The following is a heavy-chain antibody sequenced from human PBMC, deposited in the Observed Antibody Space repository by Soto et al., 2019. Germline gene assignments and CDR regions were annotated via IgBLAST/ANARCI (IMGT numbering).Heavy chain of an antibody. V-gene: IGHV3-30-3*01. CDR2: ISYDGSNK. J-gene: IGHJ1*01. CDR1: GFTFSSYA. D-gene: IGHD2-15*01. Sequence: VQLVESGGGVVQPGRSLRLSCAASGFTFSSYAMHWVRQAPGKGLEWVAVISYDGSNKYYADSVKGRFTISRDNSKNTLYLQMNSLRAEDTAVYYCARGGVDCSGGSCYGAEYFQHWGQGTLVTVSS. CDR3: ARGGVDCSGGSCYGAEYFQH.